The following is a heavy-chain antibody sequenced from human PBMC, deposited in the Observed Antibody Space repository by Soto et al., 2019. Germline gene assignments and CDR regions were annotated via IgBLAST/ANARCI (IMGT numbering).Heavy chain of an antibody. V-gene: IGHV3-23*04. CDR3: AKEVYGAARGGMDV. Sequence: EVQLVESGGGLVQPGGSLRPSCAASGFTFRNNVMNWVRQAPGKGLEWVSAITDNGGSTYYADSVKGRCTISRDNSKNTLYLQMNSLRADDTAVYYCAKEVYGAARGGMDVWGQGTTVTVSS. CDR2: ITDNGGST. J-gene: IGHJ6*02. CDR1: GFTFRNNV. D-gene: IGHD3-10*01.